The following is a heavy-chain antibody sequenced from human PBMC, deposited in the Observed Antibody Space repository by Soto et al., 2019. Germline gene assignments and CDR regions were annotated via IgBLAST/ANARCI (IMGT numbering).Heavy chain of an antibody. J-gene: IGHJ4*02. CDR2: IGTSSSTI. CDR3: SRVSRWYDNNFD. Sequence: EVQLVESGGGLVQPGGSLRLSCAASGFTFSSYSMNWVRQAPGKGLEWVSCIGTSSSTIYYADSVKGRFTISRDNAKNALYLQMNSLRDEDTAVYYCSRVSRWYDNNFDGVQGALVTVSS. D-gene: IGHD1-1*01. CDR1: GFTFSSYS. V-gene: IGHV3-48*02.